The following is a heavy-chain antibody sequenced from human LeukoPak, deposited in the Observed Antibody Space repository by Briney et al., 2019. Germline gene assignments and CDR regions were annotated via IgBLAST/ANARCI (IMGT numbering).Heavy chain of an antibody. J-gene: IGHJ4*02. CDR1: GVSISSGGYY. Sequence: SQTLSLTCTVSGVSISSGGYYWSWIRQHPGQGLEWIGYIYYSGSTYYNPSLKSRVTISVDTSKNQFSLKLSSVPAAEIAVYYCAREGYEPPYGSGIDYWGQGTLVTVSS. CDR2: IYYSGST. CDR3: AREGYEPPYGSGIDY. V-gene: IGHV4-31*03. D-gene: IGHD3-10*01.